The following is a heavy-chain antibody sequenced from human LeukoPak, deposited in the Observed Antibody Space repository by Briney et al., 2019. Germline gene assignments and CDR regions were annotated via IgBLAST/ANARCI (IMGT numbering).Heavy chain of an antibody. CDR3: TRTIEGAFDI. D-gene: IGHD5-24*01. J-gene: IGHJ3*02. CDR2: IRSKAYGGTT. Sequence: GGSLRLSCTVSGFTFGDYAMSWVRQAPGKGLEWVGFIRSKAYGGTTEYAASVKGRFTISRDDSKGIAYLQMNSLKTEDTAVYYCTRTIEGAFDIWGQGTMVTVSS. V-gene: IGHV3-49*04. CDR1: GFTFGDYA.